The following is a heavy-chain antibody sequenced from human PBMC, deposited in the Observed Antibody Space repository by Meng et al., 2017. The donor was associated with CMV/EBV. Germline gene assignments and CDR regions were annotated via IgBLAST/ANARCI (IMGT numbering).Heavy chain of an antibody. CDR1: GGTFSSYT. D-gene: IGHD5-24*01. CDR3: ARAREMATYYYYHGMDV. J-gene: IGHJ6*02. CDR2: IIPILGIA. Sequence: SVKVSCKASGGTFSSYTSSWVRQAPGQGLEWMGRIIPILGIANYAQTFKGRVTITADKSTSTAYMELSSLRSEDTAVYYCARAREMATYYYYHGMDVWGQGTTVTVSS. V-gene: IGHV1-69*02.